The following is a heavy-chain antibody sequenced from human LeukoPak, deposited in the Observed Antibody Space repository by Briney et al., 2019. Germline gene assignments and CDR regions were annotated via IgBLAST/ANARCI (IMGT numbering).Heavy chain of an antibody. CDR2: ISYDGSNK. Sequence: GGSLRLSCAASGFTFSSYGMHWVRQAPGKGLEWVAVISYDGSNKYYADSVKGRFTISRDNSKNTLYLQMNSLRAEDTAVYYCAKDRDYYYGSGSCDYWGQGTLVTVSS. CDR3: AKDRDYYYGSGSCDY. CDR1: GFTFSSYG. V-gene: IGHV3-30*18. D-gene: IGHD3-10*01. J-gene: IGHJ4*02.